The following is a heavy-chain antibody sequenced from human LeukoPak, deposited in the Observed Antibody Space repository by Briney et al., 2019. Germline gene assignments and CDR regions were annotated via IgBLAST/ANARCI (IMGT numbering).Heavy chain of an antibody. D-gene: IGHD3-9*01. CDR1: GGTFSSYA. CDR3: AREGSVLRYFDWLSI. V-gene: IGHV1-69*01. CDR2: IIPIFGTA. J-gene: IGHJ4*02. Sequence: SVKVSCKASGGTFSSYAISWVRQAPGQGLEWMGGIIPIFGTANYAQKFQGRVTITADESTSPAYMELSSPRSEDTAVYHCAREGSVLRYFDWLSIWGQGTLVTVSS.